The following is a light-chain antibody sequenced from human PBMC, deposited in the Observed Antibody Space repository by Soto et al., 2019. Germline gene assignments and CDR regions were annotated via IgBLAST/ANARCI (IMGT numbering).Light chain of an antibody. Sequence: EIVMTQSPATLSVSPEERVTLSCRASQSFISNVAWYQHKPGQPPRLLIHGTSVRATGIPARFSGSGSGTQFSLTITSLQSEDFAVYYCHQYSEWPHTFGQGTTLEIK. V-gene: IGKV3D-15*01. CDR2: GTS. CDR1: QSFISN. J-gene: IGKJ2*01. CDR3: HQYSEWPHT.